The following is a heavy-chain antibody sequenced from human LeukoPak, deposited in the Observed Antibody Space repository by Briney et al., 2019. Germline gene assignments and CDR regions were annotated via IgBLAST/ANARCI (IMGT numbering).Heavy chain of an antibody. CDR2: ISGSGGST. J-gene: IGHJ4*02. CDR1: GFTFSSYA. Sequence: GGSLRLSCAASGFTFSSYAMSWVRQAPGKGLEWVSAISGSGGSTYYADSVKGRFTISRGNSKNTLYLQMNSLRAEDTAVYYCAKAFSSSGWYATLYWGQGTLVTVSS. CDR3: AKAFSSSGWYATLY. V-gene: IGHV3-23*01. D-gene: IGHD6-19*01.